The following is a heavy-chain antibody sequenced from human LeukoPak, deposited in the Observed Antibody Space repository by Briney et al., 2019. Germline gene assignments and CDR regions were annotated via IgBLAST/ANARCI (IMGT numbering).Heavy chain of an antibody. CDR2: INPNSGGT. CDR1: GYTFTGYY. J-gene: IGHJ4*02. D-gene: IGHD2-2*02. Sequence: ASVKVSCKASGYTFTGYYMHWVRQAPGQGLEWMGWINPNSGGTNYAQKFQGRVTMTRDTSISTAYMELSRLRSDDTAVYYCVRGVEDIVVVPAAIGYYFDYWGQGTLVTVSS. V-gene: IGHV1-2*02. CDR3: VRGVEDIVVVPAAIGYYFDY.